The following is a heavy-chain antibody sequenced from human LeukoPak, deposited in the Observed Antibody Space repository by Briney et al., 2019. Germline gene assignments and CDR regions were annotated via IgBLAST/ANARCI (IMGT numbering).Heavy chain of an antibody. CDR1: GGTFSSYA. Sequence: ASVKVSCKASGGTFSSYAISWVRQAPGQGLEWMGGIIPIFGTANYAQKFQGRVTITADESTSTAYMELSSLRSDDTALYYCARGSSGWSFDYWGQGTLVTVSS. V-gene: IGHV1-69*01. CDR2: IIPIFGTA. CDR3: ARGSSGWSFDY. D-gene: IGHD6-13*01. J-gene: IGHJ4*02.